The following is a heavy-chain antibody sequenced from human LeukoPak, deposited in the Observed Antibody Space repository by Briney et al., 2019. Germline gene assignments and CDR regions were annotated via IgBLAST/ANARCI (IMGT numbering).Heavy chain of an antibody. V-gene: IGHV1-69*05. D-gene: IGHD6-19*01. J-gene: IGHJ4*02. Sequence: ASVKVSCKASGGTFSSYAISWVRQAPGQGLEWMGGIIPIFGTANYAQKCQGRVTITTDESTSTAYMELSSLRSEDTAVYYCAIYSGGIAVAAFDYWGQGTLVTVSS. CDR1: GGTFSSYA. CDR2: IIPIFGTA. CDR3: AIYSGGIAVAAFDY.